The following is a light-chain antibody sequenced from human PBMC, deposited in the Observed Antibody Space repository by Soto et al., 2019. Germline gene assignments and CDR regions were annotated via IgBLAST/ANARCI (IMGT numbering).Light chain of an antibody. J-gene: IGKJ5*01. CDR2: GAS. V-gene: IGKV3D-20*02. CDR1: QSVSITY. Sequence: EIVLTQSPGTLSLSPGERATLSCRASQSVSITYLAWYQQKPGQAPRPLIYGASTRAAGIPARFSGSGSGTDFTLTISSLEPEDFAVYYCQQRSNWPPITFGQGTRLEIK. CDR3: QQRSNWPPIT.